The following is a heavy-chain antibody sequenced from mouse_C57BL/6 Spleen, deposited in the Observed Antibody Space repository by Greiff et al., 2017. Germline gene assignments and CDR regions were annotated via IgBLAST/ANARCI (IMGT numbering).Heavy chain of an antibody. CDR3: AVLDSSAWFAY. CDR2: IYPGSGST. J-gene: IGHJ3*01. Sequence: VQLQQPGAELVRPGSSVKLSCKASGYTFTSYWMHWVKQRPIQGLEWIGDIYPGSGSTNYNEKFKSKATLTVDTTTSTAYMQLSSLTSEDAAVYYCAVLDSSAWFAYWGQGTLVTVSA. D-gene: IGHD3-2*02. V-gene: IGHV1-55*01. CDR1: GYTFTSYW.